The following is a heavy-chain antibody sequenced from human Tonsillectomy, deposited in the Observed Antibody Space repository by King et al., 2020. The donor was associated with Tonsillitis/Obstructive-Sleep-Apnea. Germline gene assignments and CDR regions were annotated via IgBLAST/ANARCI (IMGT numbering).Heavy chain of an antibody. CDR1: GFTFSSYS. Sequence: VQLVESGGGLVKPGGSLRLSCAASGFTFSSYSMNWVRQAPGKGLEWVSSISSSSSYIYYADSVKGRFTISRDNAKNSLYLQMKSLRAEDTAVYYCARGHELSYRSSTSCYIIRLYYYYYYYYMDVWGEGTTVTVSS. J-gene: IGHJ6*03. D-gene: IGHD2-2*02. CDR2: ISSSSSYI. V-gene: IGHV3-21*01. CDR3: ARGHELSYRSSTSCYIIRLYYYYYYYYMDV.